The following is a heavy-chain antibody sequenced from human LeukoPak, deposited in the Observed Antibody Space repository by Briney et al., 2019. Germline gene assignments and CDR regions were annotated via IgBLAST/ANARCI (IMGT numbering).Heavy chain of an antibody. Sequence: GGSLRLSCAASGFTFSSYSMNWVRQAPGKGLEWVSSISSSSSYIYYADSVKGRFTISRDNAKNSLYLQMNSLRAEETAVYYCARDGAVAGPGGFDYWGQGTLVTVSS. CDR2: ISSSSSYI. CDR3: ARDGAVAGPGGFDY. V-gene: IGHV3-21*01. D-gene: IGHD6-19*01. J-gene: IGHJ4*02. CDR1: GFTFSSYS.